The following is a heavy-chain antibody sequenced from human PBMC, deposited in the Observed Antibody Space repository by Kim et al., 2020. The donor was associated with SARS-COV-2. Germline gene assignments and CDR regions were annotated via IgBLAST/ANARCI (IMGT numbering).Heavy chain of an antibody. CDR1: GGSISSSSYY. CDR3: ASSLRYFDWSEPLFDS. D-gene: IGHD3-9*01. Sequence: SETLSLTCTVSGGSISSSSYYWGWIRQPPGKGLEWIGSIYYSGSTYYNPSLKSRVTISVDTSKNQFSLKLSSVTAADTAVYYCASSLRYFDWSEPLFDSWGQGTLVTVSS. CDR2: IYYSGST. J-gene: IGHJ4*02. V-gene: IGHV4-39*01.